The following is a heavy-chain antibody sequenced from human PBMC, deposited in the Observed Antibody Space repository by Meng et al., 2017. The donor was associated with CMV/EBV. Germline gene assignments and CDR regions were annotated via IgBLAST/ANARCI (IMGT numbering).Heavy chain of an antibody. D-gene: IGHD1-7*01. J-gene: IGHJ6*02. V-gene: IGHV3-74*01. CDR3: ARDGGQFRELSYGMDV. CDR1: GFTFSSYW. CDR2: INSDGSST. Sequence: GESLKISCAASGFTFSSYWMHWVRQAPGKGLVWVSRINSDGSSTSYADSVKGRFTISRDNAKNTLYLQMNSLRAEDTAVYYCARDGGQFRELSYGMDVWGQGTTVTVSS.